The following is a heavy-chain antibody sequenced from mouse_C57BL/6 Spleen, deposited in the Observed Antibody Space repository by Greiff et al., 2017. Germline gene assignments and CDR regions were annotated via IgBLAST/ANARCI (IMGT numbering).Heavy chain of an antibody. CDR2: INYDGSST. Sequence: EVKLVESEGGLVQPGSSMKLSCTASGFTFSDYYMAWVRQVPEKGLEWVANINYDGSSTYYLDSLKSRFIISRDNAKNILYLQMSSLKSEDTATYYCARWDYYGSSYLDYWGQGTTLTVSS. J-gene: IGHJ2*01. CDR1: GFTFSDYY. V-gene: IGHV5-16*01. D-gene: IGHD1-1*01. CDR3: ARWDYYGSSYLDY.